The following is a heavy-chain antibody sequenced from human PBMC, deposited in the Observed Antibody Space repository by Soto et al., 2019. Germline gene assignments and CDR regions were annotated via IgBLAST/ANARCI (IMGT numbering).Heavy chain of an antibody. D-gene: IGHD3-9*01. Sequence: GGSLRLSCAASGFTFSSYGMHWVRQAPGKGLEWVAVISYDGSNKYYADSVKGRFTISRDNSKNTLYLQMNSLRAEDTAVYYCARDGGRPGLLRFFDWPPNHYYYGMDVWGQGTTVTVSS. J-gene: IGHJ6*02. CDR3: ARDGGRPGLLRFFDWPPNHYYYGMDV. CDR1: GFTFSSYG. V-gene: IGHV3-30*03. CDR2: ISYDGSNK.